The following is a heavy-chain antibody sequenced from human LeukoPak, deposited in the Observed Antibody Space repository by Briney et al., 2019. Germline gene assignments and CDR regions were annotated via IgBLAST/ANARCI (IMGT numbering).Heavy chain of an antibody. V-gene: IGHV3-30-3*01. J-gene: IGHJ4*02. CDR1: GFTFSSYA. Sequence: GRSLRLSCEASGFTFSSYAMHWVRQAPGKGLEWVAVISYDGSNKYYADSVKGRFTISRDNSKNTLYLQMNSLRAEDTAVYYCVRDGEITHLGIAVAAPFDCWGQGTLVTVSS. CDR2: ISYDGSNK. D-gene: IGHD6-19*01. CDR3: VRDGEITHLGIAVAAPFDC.